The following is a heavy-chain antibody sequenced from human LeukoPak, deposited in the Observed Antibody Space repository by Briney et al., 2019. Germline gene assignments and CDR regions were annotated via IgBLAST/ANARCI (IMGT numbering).Heavy chain of an antibody. D-gene: IGHD3-22*01. J-gene: IGHJ4*02. CDR3: AKDVAPYYYDSSGYYDY. V-gene: IGHV3-21*04. CDR1: GFTFSSYS. CDR2: ISSSSSYI. Sequence: GGFLRLSCAASGFTFSSYSMNWVRQAPGKGLEWVSSISSSSSYIYYADSVKGRFTISRDNAKNSLYLQMNSLRAEDTAVYYCAKDVAPYYYDSSGYYDYWGQGTLVTVSS.